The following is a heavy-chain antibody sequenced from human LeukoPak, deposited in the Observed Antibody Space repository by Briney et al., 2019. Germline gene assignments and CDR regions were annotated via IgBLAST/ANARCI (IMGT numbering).Heavy chain of an antibody. CDR1: GGSISSYY. CDR3: ARVGDGSGSYHYYYYMDV. Sequence: SETLSLTCTVSGGSISSYYWSWIRQPPGKGLEWIGYIYYSGSTNYNPSLKSRVTISVDTSKNQFSLKLSSVTAADTAVYYCARVGDGSGSYHYYYYMDVWGKGTTVTVSS. J-gene: IGHJ6*03. CDR2: IYYSGST. V-gene: IGHV4-59*01. D-gene: IGHD3-10*01.